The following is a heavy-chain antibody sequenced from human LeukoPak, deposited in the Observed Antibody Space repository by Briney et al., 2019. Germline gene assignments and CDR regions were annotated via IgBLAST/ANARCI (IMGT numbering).Heavy chain of an antibody. CDR1: GFTFSDHY. V-gene: IGHV3-72*01. CDR2: IRNKANSYTT. J-gene: IGHJ4*02. CDR3: TRALTMIVVVIRGFDY. D-gene: IGHD3-22*01. Sequence: GGSLRLSCAASGFTFSDHYMDWVRQAAGKGLEWVGRIRNKANSYTTEYAASVKGRFTISRDDSKSIAYLQMNSLKTEDTAVYYCTRALTMIVVVIRGFDYWGQGTLVTVSS.